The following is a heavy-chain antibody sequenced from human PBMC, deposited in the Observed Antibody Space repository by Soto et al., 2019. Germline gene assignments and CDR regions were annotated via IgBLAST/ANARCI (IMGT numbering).Heavy chain of an antibody. CDR2: IYYSGST. CDR3: ARRTHSNYLVWFDP. CDR1: GGSISSGGYY. D-gene: IGHD4-4*01. Sequence: QVQLQESGPGLVKPSQTLSLTCTVSGGSISSGGYYWSWIRQHPGKGLEWIGYIYYSGSTYYNPSLKSRVTISVDTSKNQFSLKLSSVTAADTAVYYCARRTHSNYLVWFDPWGQGTLVTVSS. J-gene: IGHJ5*02. V-gene: IGHV4-31*03.